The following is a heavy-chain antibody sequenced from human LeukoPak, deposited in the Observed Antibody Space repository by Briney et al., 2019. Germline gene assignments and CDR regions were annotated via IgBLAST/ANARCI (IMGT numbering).Heavy chain of an antibody. CDR2: IYPGDSDT. D-gene: IGHD6-19*01. CDR3: ARQTGRIAVAGTEGFDY. V-gene: IGHV5-51*01. Sequence: GESLRISCKGSGYSFTSYWIGWVRQMPGKGLEWMGIIYPGDSDTRYSPSFQGQVTISADKSISTAYLQWSSLKASDTAMYYCARQTGRIAVAGTEGFDYWGQGTLVTVSS. J-gene: IGHJ4*02. CDR1: GYSFTSYW.